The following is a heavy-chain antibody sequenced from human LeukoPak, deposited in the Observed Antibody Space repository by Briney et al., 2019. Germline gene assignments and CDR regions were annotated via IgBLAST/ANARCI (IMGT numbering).Heavy chain of an antibody. CDR1: GCSISSYY. V-gene: IGHV4-59*08. CDR3: AQYSKQQLGYQNWFDP. CDR2: IYYSGST. J-gene: IGHJ5*02. D-gene: IGHD6-13*01. Sequence: SETLSLTCTVSGCSISSYYWSWIRQPPGKGLEWIGYIYYSGSTNYNPSLKSRVTISVDTSKNQFSLKLSSVTAADTAVYYCAQYSKQQLGYQNWFDPWGQGTLVTVSS.